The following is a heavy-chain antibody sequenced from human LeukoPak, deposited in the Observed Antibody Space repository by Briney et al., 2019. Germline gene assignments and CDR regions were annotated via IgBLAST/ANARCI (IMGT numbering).Heavy chain of an antibody. CDR2: INHSGST. CDR1: GGSFSGYY. D-gene: IGHD4-17*01. J-gene: IGHJ6*03. Sequence: SETLSLTCAVYGGSFSGYYWSWIRQPPGKGLEWIGEINHSGSTNYTPSLKSRVTISVDTSKNPFSLKLSSVTAADTAVYYCARIAAVTTGNYYYYYMDVWGKGTTVTVSS. CDR3: ARIAAVTTGNYYYYYMDV. V-gene: IGHV4-34*01.